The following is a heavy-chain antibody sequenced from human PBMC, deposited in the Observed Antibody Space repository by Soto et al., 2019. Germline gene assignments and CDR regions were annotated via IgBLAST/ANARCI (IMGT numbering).Heavy chain of an antibody. J-gene: IGHJ4*02. Sequence: ASVKVSCKASGYTFTSYAMHWVRQAPGQRLEWMGWINAGNGNTKYSQKFQGRVTITRDTSASTAYMELSSLRSEDKAVYYCARTSIAARYYFDYWGQGTLVTVSS. CDR2: INAGNGNT. D-gene: IGHD6-13*01. CDR3: ARTSIAARYYFDY. CDR1: GYTFTSYA. V-gene: IGHV1-3*01.